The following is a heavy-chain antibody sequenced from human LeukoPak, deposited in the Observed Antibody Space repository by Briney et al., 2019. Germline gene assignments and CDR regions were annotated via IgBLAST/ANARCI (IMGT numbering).Heavy chain of an antibody. CDR1: GGSFSGYY. D-gene: IGHD1-26*01. V-gene: IGHV4-34*01. CDR3: AREHSGSFFPGEHYYFLDV. CDR2: VTHRGVT. J-gene: IGHJ6*03. Sequence: KPSETLSLTCAVYGGSFSGYYWTWIPQSPGKGLEWIGEVTHRGVTHYSPSFRSRVTISLDTSRKQFSLSVSSVTAADTAVYYCAREHSGSFFPGEHYYFLDVWGKGTTVTVA.